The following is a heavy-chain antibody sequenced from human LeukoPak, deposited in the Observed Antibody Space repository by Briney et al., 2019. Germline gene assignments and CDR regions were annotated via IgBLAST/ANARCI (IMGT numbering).Heavy chain of an antibody. J-gene: IGHJ4*02. CDR2: ISTRGGTI. D-gene: IGHD3-9*01. CDR1: GFIFSSFE. Sequence: PGGSLRLSCVVSGFIFSSFEMMWVRQAPGKGLEWVSYISTRGGTIYYADSVKGRFTISRDNAKNSLYLQMNSLRAEDTAVYYCAVTDYDILTGYGIDYWGQGTLVTVSS. CDR3: AVTDYDILTGYGIDY. V-gene: IGHV3-48*03.